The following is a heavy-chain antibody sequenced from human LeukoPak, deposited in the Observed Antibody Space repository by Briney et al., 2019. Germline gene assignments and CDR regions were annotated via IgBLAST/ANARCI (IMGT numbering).Heavy chain of an antibody. CDR3: ARDREPFDRSDAFDI. D-gene: IGHD1-14*01. V-gene: IGHV3-30*04. CDR1: GFTFSSYA. Sequence: GRSLRLSCAASGFTFSSYAMHWVRQAPGKGLEWVAVISYDGSNKYCAESVKGRFTISRDNSKNTLYLQMNSLRAEDTAVYYCARDREPFDRSDAFDIWGQGTMVTVSS. J-gene: IGHJ3*02. CDR2: ISYDGSNK.